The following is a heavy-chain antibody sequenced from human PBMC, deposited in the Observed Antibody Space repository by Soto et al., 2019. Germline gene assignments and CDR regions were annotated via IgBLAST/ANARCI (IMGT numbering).Heavy chain of an antibody. CDR3: AKDRAEGYCSGGSCYSEKTYYYGMDV. Sequence: GGSLRLSCAASGFTFDDYTMHWVRQAPGKGLEWVSLISWDGGSTYYADSVKGRFNISRDNSKNSLYLQMNSLRTEDTALYYCAKDRAEGYCSGGSCYSEKTYYYGMDVWGQGTTVTVSS. CDR1: GFTFDDYT. CDR2: ISWDGGST. D-gene: IGHD2-15*01. J-gene: IGHJ6*02. V-gene: IGHV3-43*01.